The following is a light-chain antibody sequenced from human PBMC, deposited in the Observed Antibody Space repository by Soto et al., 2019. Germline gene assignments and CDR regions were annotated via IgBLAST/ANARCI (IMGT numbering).Light chain of an antibody. CDR2: DAS. CDR3: QQYGTLPRYT. V-gene: IGKV1-33*01. J-gene: IGKJ2*01. Sequence: DIQMTQSPSSLSASVGDRVTIACQANQDIGNYLNWYQQKPGKAPRLLIYDASNLEIGVPSRFSGSGSGTDFTFTISNLQREDMATYYCQQYGTLPRYTFGKGTKVELK. CDR1: QDIGNY.